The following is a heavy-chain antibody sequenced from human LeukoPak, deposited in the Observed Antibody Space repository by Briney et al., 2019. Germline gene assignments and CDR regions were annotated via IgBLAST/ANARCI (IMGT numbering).Heavy chain of an antibody. D-gene: IGHD1-26*01. CDR2: ISHDGSNK. Sequence: PGGSLRLSCAASGFTFSSYAMHWVRQAPGKGLEWVAVISHDGSNKYYADSVKGRFTISRDNSKNTLYLQMNSLRAEDTAVYYRARGSYEWELLAPYYFDYWGQGTLVTVSS. J-gene: IGHJ4*02. CDR3: ARGSYEWELLAPYYFDY. V-gene: IGHV3-30*04. CDR1: GFTFSSYA.